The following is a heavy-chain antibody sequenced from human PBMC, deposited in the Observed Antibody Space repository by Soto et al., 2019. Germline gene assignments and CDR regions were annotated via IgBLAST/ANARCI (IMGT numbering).Heavy chain of an antibody. CDR1: GFTFSSYA. CDR3: ARSIAIFGVVTPPDY. J-gene: IGHJ4*02. D-gene: IGHD3-3*01. CDR2: ISYDGTNK. Sequence: QVQLVESGGGVVQPGRSLRLSCAASGFTFSSYAMHWVRQAPGKGLEWVAVISYDGTNKYYGDSVKGRFTISRDNSKNTMYPNMNSLRTEDTAVYYCARSIAIFGVVTPPDYWGQGTLVTVSS. V-gene: IGHV3-33*05.